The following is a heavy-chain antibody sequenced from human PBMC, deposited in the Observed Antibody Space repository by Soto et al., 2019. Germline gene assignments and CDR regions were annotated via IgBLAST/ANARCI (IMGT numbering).Heavy chain of an antibody. D-gene: IGHD3-3*01. Sequence: ASVKVSCKASGYTFTSYGIIWVRQAPGQGLEWMGWISAYNGNTNYAQKLQGRVTMTTDTSTSTAYMELRSLRSDDTAVYYCARDGSQFLEWLSSYFDYWGQGTLVTVSS. CDR2: ISAYNGNT. J-gene: IGHJ4*02. CDR3: ARDGSQFLEWLSSYFDY. CDR1: GYTFTSYG. V-gene: IGHV1-18*01.